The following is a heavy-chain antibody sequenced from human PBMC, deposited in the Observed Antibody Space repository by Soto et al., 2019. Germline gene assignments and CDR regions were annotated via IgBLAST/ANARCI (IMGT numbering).Heavy chain of an antibody. CDR1: GYTLTELS. CDR2: FDPEDGET. CDR3: ATALVAARLFDY. Sequence: ASVKVSCKVSGYTLTELSMHWVRQAPGKGLEWMGGFDPEDGETIYARKFQGRVTMTEDTSTDTAYMELSSLGSEDTAVYYCATALVAARLFDYWGQGTLVTVS. J-gene: IGHJ4*02. V-gene: IGHV1-24*01. D-gene: IGHD6-6*01.